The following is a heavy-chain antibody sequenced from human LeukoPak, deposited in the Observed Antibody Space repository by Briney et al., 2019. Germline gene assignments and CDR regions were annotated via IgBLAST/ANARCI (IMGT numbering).Heavy chain of an antibody. V-gene: IGHV4-39*01. CDR2: IYYSGST. CDR1: GGSISSSSYY. J-gene: IGHJ4*02. CDR3: ARSPRYCSGGSCYSGGAPTLIDY. D-gene: IGHD2-15*01. Sequence: PSETLSLTCTVSGGSISSSSYYWGWIRQPPGKGLEWIGSIYYSGSTYYNPSLKSRVTISVDTSKNQFSLKLSSVTAADTAVYYCARSPRYCSGGSCYSGGAPTLIDYWGQGTLATVSS.